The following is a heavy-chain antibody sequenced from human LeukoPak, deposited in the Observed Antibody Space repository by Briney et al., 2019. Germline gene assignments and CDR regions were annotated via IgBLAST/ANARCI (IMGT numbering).Heavy chain of an antibody. CDR3: ARVANGVDAGYYHYMDV. CDR2: IYYSGST. Sequence: PSETLSLTCTVSGGSISSSSYYWGWIRQPPGKGLEWIGSIYYSGSTYYNPSLKSRVTISVDTSKNQFSLKLSSVTAADTAVYYCARVANGVDAGYYHYMDVWGKGTTVTVSS. D-gene: IGHD2-8*01. J-gene: IGHJ6*03. CDR1: GGSISSSSYY. V-gene: IGHV4-39*07.